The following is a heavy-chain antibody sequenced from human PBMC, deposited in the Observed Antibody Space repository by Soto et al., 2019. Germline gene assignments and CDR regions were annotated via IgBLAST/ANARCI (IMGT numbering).Heavy chain of an antibody. CDR1: GFTFSSYA. V-gene: IGHV3-23*01. CDR3: ARVSSGWYFPDY. Sequence: EVQLLESGGGLVQPGGSLRLSCAASGFTFSSYAMSWVRQAPGKGLEWVSAISGSGASTYYADSVKGRFSISRDNSKNTLYLQMNGLRTEDTAVYYCARVSSGWYFPDYWGQGTLVTVSS. CDR2: ISGSGAST. D-gene: IGHD6-19*01. J-gene: IGHJ4*02.